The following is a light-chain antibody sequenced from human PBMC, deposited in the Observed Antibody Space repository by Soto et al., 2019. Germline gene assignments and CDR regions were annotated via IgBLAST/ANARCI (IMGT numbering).Light chain of an antibody. CDR1: QSVSSSN. V-gene: IGKV3-20*01. J-gene: IGKJ3*01. CDR2: GAS. CDR3: QQGDNSLGFT. Sequence: EIVLTQSPGTLSLSPGERATLSCRASQSVSSSNLAWYQQKPGQAPRLLVYGASRSATGIPDRFSGSGSGTDFTLTISRLEPEDFAVYYCQQGDNSLGFTFGHVNKVDIK.